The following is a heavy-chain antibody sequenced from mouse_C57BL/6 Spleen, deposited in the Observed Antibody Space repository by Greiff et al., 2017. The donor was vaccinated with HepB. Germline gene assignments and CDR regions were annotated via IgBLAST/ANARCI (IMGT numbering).Heavy chain of an antibody. CDR3: TNYGNYGYFDV. D-gene: IGHD2-1*01. CDR2: IDPENGDT. Sequence: VHVKQSGAELVRPGASVKLSCTASGFNIKDDYMHWVKQRPEQGLEWIGWIDPENGDTEYASKFQGKATITADTSSNTAYLQLSSLTSEDTAVYYCTNYGNYGYFDVWGTGTTVTVSS. V-gene: IGHV14-4*01. J-gene: IGHJ1*03. CDR1: GFNIKDDY.